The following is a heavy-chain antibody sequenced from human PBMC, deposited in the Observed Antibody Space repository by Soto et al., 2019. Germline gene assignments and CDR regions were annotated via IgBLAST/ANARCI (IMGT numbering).Heavy chain of an antibody. V-gene: IGHV1-18*01. CDR3: ARDQSVFHDFWSGYPQGGMDV. CDR1: GYTFTSYG. CDR2: ISAYNGNT. Sequence: GASVKVSCKASGYTFTSYGISWVRQAPGQGLEWMGWISAYNGNTNYAQKLQGRVTMTTDTSTSTAYMELRSLRSDDTAVYYCARDQSVFHDFWSGYPQGGMDVWGQGTTVTVSS. D-gene: IGHD3-3*01. J-gene: IGHJ6*02.